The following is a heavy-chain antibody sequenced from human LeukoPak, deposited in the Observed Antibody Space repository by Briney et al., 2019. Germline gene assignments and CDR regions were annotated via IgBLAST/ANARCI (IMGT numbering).Heavy chain of an antibody. D-gene: IGHD3-10*01. CDR3: ARIGDYGSGSEGFDP. J-gene: IGHJ5*02. Sequence: ASVKVSCKASGYTFTTYYIHWVRQAPGQGLEWMGIIKPSGGSTSYAQKFQGRVTMTRDTSTGTVYMELRSLRSEDTAVYYCARIGDYGSGSEGFDPWGQGTLVTVSS. CDR1: GYTFTTYY. V-gene: IGHV1-46*01. CDR2: IKPSGGST.